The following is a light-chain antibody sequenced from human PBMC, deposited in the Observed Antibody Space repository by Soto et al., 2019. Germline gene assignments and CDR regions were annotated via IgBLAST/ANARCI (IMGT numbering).Light chain of an antibody. CDR3: LLYYGGAVI. CDR1: TGAVTSGHY. J-gene: IGLJ2*01. CDR2: STD. V-gene: IGLV7-43*01. Sequence: QTVVTQEPSLTVSPGGTVTLTCASSTGAVTSGHYTNWLQQKPGQAPRALIYSTDTKHSWTPARFSGSLLGGKDALTLSGAQPEDEAAYYCLLYYGGAVIFGGGTKLTVL.